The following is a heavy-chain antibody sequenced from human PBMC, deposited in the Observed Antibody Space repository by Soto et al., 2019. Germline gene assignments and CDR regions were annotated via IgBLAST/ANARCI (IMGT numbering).Heavy chain of an antibody. CDR3: EKKQGGGAGWKKGCFAP. V-gene: IGHV6-1*01. CDR1: GDSVSSNSAA. CDR2: TYYRSKWYN. Sequence: SQTLSLTCAISGDSVSSNSAAWNWIRQSPSRGLEWLGRTYYRSKWYNDYAVSVKSRITINPDTSKNQFSLQLNSVTPEDTAVYYCEKKQGGGAGWKKGCFAPGARGTRAPFPS. D-gene: IGHD1-1*01. J-gene: IGHJ5*02.